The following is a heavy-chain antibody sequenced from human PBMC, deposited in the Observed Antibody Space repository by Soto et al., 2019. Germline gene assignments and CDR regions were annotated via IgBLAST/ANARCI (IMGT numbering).Heavy chain of an antibody. J-gene: IGHJ4*02. CDR1: GYTFTSYD. V-gene: IGHV1-8*01. CDR2: MNPNSGDT. D-gene: IGHD6-19*01. CDR3: ARSLASVAGRARGYFDY. Sequence: QVQLVQSGAEVKKPGASVKVSCKASGYTFTSYDINWVRQATGQGLEWMGWMNPNSGDTDYAQKFQGRVTMTRDTSISTAYMELSTLRSGDTAVYYCARSLASVAGRARGYFDYWGQGTLVTVSS.